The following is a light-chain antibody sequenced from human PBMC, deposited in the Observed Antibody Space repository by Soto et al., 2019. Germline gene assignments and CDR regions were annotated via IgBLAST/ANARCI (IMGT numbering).Light chain of an antibody. Sequence: QSALTQPASVSGSPGQSITISCSGTSSDFGGYNVVSWYQQHPGKAPKFIIYEGTKRPSGVSNRFSGSKSGNADSLTISGLQTEDDADYDCCSYADTSTFWVVFGGGTKLTV. J-gene: IGLJ3*02. CDR1: SSDFGGYNV. V-gene: IGLV2-23*03. CDR2: EGT. CDR3: CSYADTSTFWVV.